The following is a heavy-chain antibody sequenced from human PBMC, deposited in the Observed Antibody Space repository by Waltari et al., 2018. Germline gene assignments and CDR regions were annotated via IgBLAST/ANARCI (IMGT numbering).Heavy chain of an antibody. J-gene: IGHJ6*03. CDR1: GGSTSTYY. V-gene: IGHV4-59*01. Sequence: QVQLQESGPGLVKPSETLSLTCTVSGGSTSTYYWSWVRQAPGQVLEWIGYIHYSGSSVSNPSLRSRVAISLDPPNNQFSLRLRSVTAADAAIYYCARADTSTSYFYYYMDVWGKGTTVTVSS. CDR2: IHYSGSS. D-gene: IGHD1-26*01. CDR3: ARADTSTSYFYYYMDV.